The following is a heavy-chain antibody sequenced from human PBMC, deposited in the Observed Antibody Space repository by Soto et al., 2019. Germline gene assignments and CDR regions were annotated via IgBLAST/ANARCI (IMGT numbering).Heavy chain of an antibody. V-gene: IGHV3-23*01. CDR3: AKERFEGGSNGLDV. D-gene: IGHD3-9*01. CDR2: ISGGGVNT. Sequence: EVQLLESGGGSVQPGGSLRLSCTASGFSFDDYAMSWVRQAPGKGLEWVSSISGGGVNTYYADSVMGRFTISRDNSKNTLFLQMISLRAGDTAVYYCAKERFEGGSNGLDVWGQGTTVTVSS. CDR1: GFSFDDYA. J-gene: IGHJ6*02.